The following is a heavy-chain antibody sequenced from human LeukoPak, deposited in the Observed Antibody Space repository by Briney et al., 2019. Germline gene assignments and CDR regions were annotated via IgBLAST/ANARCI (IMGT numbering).Heavy chain of an antibody. V-gene: IGHV3-23*01. D-gene: IGHD6-19*01. Sequence: GGSLRLSCAASGFTFTSYAMNWVRQAPGKGLEWVSTISGSGSSTYYVDSVKGRFTISRDNSKNTLYLQMNSLRAEDTAEYYRAKDSNGWYQRGSNYFDYWGQGPLVTVSS. CDR1: GFTFTSYA. CDR3: AKDSNGWYQRGSNYFDY. CDR2: ISGSGSST. J-gene: IGHJ4*02.